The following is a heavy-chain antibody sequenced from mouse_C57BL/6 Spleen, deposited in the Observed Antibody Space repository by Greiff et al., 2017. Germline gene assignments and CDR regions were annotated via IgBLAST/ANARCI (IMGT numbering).Heavy chain of an antibody. V-gene: IGHV1-50*01. CDR3: AKGTAQATRFAY. Sequence: QVQLQQPGAELVKPGDSVKLSCKASGYTFTSYWMQWVKQRPGQGLEWIGEIDPSDSYTNYNQKFKGKATLTVDTSSSTAYMQLSSLTSEDSAVYYCAKGTAQATRFAYWGQGTLVTVSA. D-gene: IGHD3-2*02. J-gene: IGHJ3*01. CDR2: IDPSDSYT. CDR1: GYTFTSYW.